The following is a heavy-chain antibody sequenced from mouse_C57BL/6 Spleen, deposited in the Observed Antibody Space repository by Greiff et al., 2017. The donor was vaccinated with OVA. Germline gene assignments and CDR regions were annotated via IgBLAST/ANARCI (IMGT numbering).Heavy chain of an antibody. V-gene: IGHV2-9*01. CDR3: AKREGTDGNYEAACFAY. D-gene: IGHD2-1*01. J-gene: IGHJ3*01. Sequence: VKLVESGPGLVAPSQSLSITCTVSGFSLTSYGVDWVRQPPGKGLEWLGVIWGGGSTNHNSALMSRLSIRKDNSKSQVFLKMNSLQTDDTAMYYCAKREGTDGNYEAACFAYWGQGTLVTVSA. CDR1: GFSLTSYG. CDR2: IWGGGST.